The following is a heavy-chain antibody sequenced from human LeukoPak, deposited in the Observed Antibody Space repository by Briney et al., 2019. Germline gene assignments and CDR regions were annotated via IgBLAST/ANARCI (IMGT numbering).Heavy chain of an antibody. V-gene: IGHV3-30*18. CDR2: ISYDGKNE. CDR3: AKGIGSAVAGLFDY. D-gene: IGHD6-19*01. CDR1: GFTFSNFG. J-gene: IGHJ4*02. Sequence: GGSLRLSCAASGFTFSNFGMHWVRQAPGKGLEWVAVISYDGKNEYYTDSVKGRFTISRDNAKNTLYLQMNSLRAEDMALYYCAKGIGSAVAGLFDYWGQGTLVTVSS.